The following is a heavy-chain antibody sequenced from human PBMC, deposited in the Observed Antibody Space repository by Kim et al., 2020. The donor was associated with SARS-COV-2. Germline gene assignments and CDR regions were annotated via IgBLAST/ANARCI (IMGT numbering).Heavy chain of an antibody. CDR1: GGSFSGYY. V-gene: IGHV4-34*01. D-gene: IGHD2-2*01. CDR2: INHSGST. Sequence: SETLSLTCAVYGGSFSGYYWSWIRQPPGKGLEWIGEINHSGSTNYNPSLKSRVTISVDTSKNQFSLKLSSVTAADTAVYYCARVGPALEGVDYWGQGTLVTVSS. CDR3: ARVGPALEGVDY. J-gene: IGHJ4*02.